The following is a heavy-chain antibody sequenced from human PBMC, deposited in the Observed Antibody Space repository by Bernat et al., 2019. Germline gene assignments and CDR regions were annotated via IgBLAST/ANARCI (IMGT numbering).Heavy chain of an antibody. CDR1: GFTFSSYS. D-gene: IGHD3-10*01. CDR3: ARASINMVRGVITYFDY. V-gene: IGHV3-21*01. CDR2: ISSSSSYI. J-gene: IGHJ4*02. Sequence: EVQLVESGGGLVKPGGSLRLSCAASGFTFSSYSMNWVRQAPGKGLEWVSSISSSSSYIYYADSVKGRFTISRDNAKNSLYLQMNSLRAEDTAVYYCARASINMVRGVITYFDYWGQGTLVTVSS.